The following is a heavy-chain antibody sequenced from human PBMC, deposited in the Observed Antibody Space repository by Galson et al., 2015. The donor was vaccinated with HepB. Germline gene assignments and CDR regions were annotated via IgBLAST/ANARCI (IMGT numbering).Heavy chain of an antibody. CDR1: GFTFSNSW. Sequence: SLRLSCATSGFTFSNSWMHWVRQAPGKGLVWVSYINGGGTATAYADSVKGRFTVSRDNAKNTVDLQMNSLRVEDTAVYYCVRTNWAFDYWGQGTLVTVSS. CDR3: VRTNWAFDY. J-gene: IGHJ4*02. V-gene: IGHV3-74*01. CDR2: INGGGTAT. D-gene: IGHD7-27*01.